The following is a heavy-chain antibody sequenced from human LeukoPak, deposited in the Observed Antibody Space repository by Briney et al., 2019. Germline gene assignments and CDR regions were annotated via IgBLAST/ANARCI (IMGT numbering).Heavy chain of an antibody. V-gene: IGHV1-8*03. J-gene: IGHJ6*03. CDR3: ARVASYLGYCSGGSCYSTRYYYYYMDV. CDR2: MNPNSGNT. Sequence: ASVKVSCKASGGTFSSYTISWVRQAPGQGLEWMGWMNPNSGNTGYAQKFQGRVTITRNTSISTAYMELSNLGSEDTAVYYCARVASYLGYCSGGSCYSTRYYYYYMDVWGKGTTVTVSS. CDR1: GGTFSSYT. D-gene: IGHD2-15*01.